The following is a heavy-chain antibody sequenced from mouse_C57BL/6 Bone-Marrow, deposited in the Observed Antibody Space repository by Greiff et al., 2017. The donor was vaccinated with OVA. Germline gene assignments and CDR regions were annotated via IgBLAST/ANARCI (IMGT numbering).Heavy chain of an antibody. CDR3: AKGRRGYYAMDY. CDR1: GYSFTGYF. Sequence: DVKLVESGPELVKPGDSVKISCKASGYSFTGYFMNWVMQSHGKSLEWIGRINPYNGDTFYNQKFKGKATLTVDKSSSTAHMELRSLTSEDSAVYYCAKGRRGYYAMDYWGQGTSVTVSS. J-gene: IGHJ4*01. V-gene: IGHV1-20*01. CDR2: INPYNGDT. D-gene: IGHD1-3*01.